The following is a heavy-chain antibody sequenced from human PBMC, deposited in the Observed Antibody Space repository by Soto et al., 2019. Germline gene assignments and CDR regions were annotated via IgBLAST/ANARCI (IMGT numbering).Heavy chain of an antibody. CDR3: AKGRVDGDWTVDAFDI. D-gene: IGHD2-21*01. Sequence: VQLLESGGGLVQPGGSLRLSCAASGFTFSTYAMSWVRQAPGKGLELVSSISSTGRSTYYADSVKGRFTIPRDNSKNTVYLQMNSLRAEDTALYYCAKGRVDGDWTVDAFDIWGQGTTVTVSS. V-gene: IGHV3-23*01. CDR2: ISSTGRST. CDR1: GFTFSTYA. J-gene: IGHJ3*02.